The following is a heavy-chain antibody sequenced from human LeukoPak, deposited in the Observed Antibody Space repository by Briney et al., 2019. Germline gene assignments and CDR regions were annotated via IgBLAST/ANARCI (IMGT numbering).Heavy chain of an antibody. J-gene: IGHJ3*02. CDR3: ARDQDYSDAFDI. V-gene: IGHV1-69*13. Sequence: SVKVSCKASGGTFSSYAISWVRQAPGQGLEWMEGIIPIFGTANYAQKFQGRVTITADESTSTAYMELSSLRSEDTAVYYCARDQDYSDAFDIWGQGTMVTVSS. CDR2: IIPIFGTA. CDR1: GGTFSSYA. D-gene: IGHD4-11*01.